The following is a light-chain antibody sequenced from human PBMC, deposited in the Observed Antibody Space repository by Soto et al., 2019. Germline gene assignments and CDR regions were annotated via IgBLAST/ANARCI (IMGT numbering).Light chain of an antibody. V-gene: IGKV1-9*01. CDR3: QQLKTYPYT. J-gene: IGKJ2*01. CDR1: QDINKF. CDR2: SAS. Sequence: IQLTQSPSSLSASVGDRVTLTCRASQDINKFLAWFQQTPGKAPKLLVYSASTLHTGVPSRFSGSGSGTDFALTISSLQPDDFATYYWQQLKTYPYTFGQGTRLDIK.